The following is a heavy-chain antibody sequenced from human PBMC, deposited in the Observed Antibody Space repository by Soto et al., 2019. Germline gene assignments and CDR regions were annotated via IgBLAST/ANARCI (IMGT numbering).Heavy chain of an antibody. J-gene: IGHJ4*02. CDR3: AHGSCSSADCYPNPYLDY. Sequence: QITLKESGPTLVKPTQTLTLTCTFSGFSLSTTAEGVGWIRQPQGKAMEWLALIYWDDDEGDSPSLKSRLTINNDTSKNQLDLTMTNVDPVDTATYYCAHGSCSSADCYPNPYLDYWGQGILVTVSS. V-gene: IGHV2-5*02. CDR1: GFSLSTTAEG. D-gene: IGHD2-2*01. CDR2: IYWDDDE.